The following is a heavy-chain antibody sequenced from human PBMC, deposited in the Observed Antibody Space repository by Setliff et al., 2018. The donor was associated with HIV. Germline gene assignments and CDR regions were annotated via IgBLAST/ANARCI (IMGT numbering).Heavy chain of an antibody. CDR1: GASIRGFY. D-gene: IGHD3-10*01. CDR2: IFYNGDT. Sequence: SETLSLTCTVSGASIRGFYWTWVRQSPGKGLEWIGHIFYNGDTTYNPSLKSRLTMSVDTSNRQFSLKLTSVKGRFTISRDDAKNSLYLRMNSLRAEDTAVYYCTRTSRAAYWGRGTLVTVSS. CDR3: AKNSLYLRMNSLRAEDTAVYYCTRTSRAAY. J-gene: IGHJ4*02. V-gene: IGHV4-59*01.